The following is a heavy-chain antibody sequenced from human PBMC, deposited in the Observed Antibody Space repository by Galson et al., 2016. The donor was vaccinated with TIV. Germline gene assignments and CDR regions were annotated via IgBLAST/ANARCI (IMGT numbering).Heavy chain of an antibody. CDR3: ARVRSCGGDCYYFDY. V-gene: IGHV3-20*01. CDR1: GFTFDDHG. CDR2: INWNGVST. J-gene: IGHJ4*02. Sequence: SLRLSCAASGFTFDDHGMSWVRQGPGKGLEWVSSINWNGVSTGYADSVKGRFTISRDNAKNSLYLQMNSLRAEDTALYHWARVRSCGGDCYYFDYWGQGSLVTVSS. D-gene: IGHD2-21*02.